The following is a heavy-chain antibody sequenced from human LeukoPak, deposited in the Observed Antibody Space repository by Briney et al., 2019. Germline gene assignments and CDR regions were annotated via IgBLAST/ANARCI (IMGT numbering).Heavy chain of an antibody. V-gene: IGHV4-34*01. J-gene: IGHJ2*01. Sequence: SATLSLTGAGYGVSFSGYFWRWLRPPRGGREGVLGEINHSGSTNYDPSLKGRVTISGDTSKNPFSLQLSTRTAADTAVYYGAAGLPDTARVRCLYFDLWGRGTLVTVSS. D-gene: IGHD5-18*01. CDR3: AAGLPDTARVRCLYFDL. CDR1: GVSFSGYF. CDR2: INHSGST.